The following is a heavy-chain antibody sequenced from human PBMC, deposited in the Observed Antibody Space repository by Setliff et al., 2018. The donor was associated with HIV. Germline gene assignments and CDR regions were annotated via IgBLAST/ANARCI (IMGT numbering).Heavy chain of an antibody. CDR2: INTSGGNA. CDR3: ARKQGDSSGWYEGDY. Sequence: GASVKVSCKASGYTFTSYPMHWVRQAPGQGLEWMGVINTSGGNAGYAEKFRGRVTMTRNTSTSTVYMDRRTLRAEDTAVYYCARKQGDSSGWYEGDYWGQGTLVTVSS. V-gene: IGHV1-46*01. CDR1: GYTFTSYP. D-gene: IGHD6-19*01. J-gene: IGHJ4*02.